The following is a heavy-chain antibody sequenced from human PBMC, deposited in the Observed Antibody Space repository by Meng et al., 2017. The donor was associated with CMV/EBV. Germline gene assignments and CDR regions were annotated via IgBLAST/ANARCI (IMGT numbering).Heavy chain of an antibody. V-gene: IGHV4-34*01. D-gene: IGHD2-2*01. CDR2: INHSGST. CDR3: ARGRYCSSTSCPRGYFDL. CDR1: GGSFSGYY. J-gene: IGHJ2*01. Sequence: YGGSFSGYYWSWIRQPPGKGLEWIGEINHSGSTNYNPSLKSRVTISVDTSKNQFSLKLSSVTAADTAVYYCARGRYCSSTSCPRGYFDLWGRGTLVT.